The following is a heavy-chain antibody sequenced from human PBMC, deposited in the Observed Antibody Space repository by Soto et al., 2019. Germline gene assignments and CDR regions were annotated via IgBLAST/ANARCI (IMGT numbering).Heavy chain of an antibody. Sequence: PSATLSLTCTVSSGSLSVTDVFWGWVRQPPGKGLGWIGNVDYSGTAYFSPSLATRVTFHVDTSKNQFSLTLYSVTAADTAVYYCARIAGRHIDYWGQGTLVPVSS. D-gene: IGHD6-13*01. CDR1: SGSLSVTDVF. CDR2: VDYSGTA. CDR3: ARIAGRHIDY. J-gene: IGHJ4*02. V-gene: IGHV4-39*01.